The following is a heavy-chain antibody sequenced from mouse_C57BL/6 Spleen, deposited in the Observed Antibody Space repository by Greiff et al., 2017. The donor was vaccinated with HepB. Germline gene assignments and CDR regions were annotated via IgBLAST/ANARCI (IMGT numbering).Heavy chain of an antibody. Sequence: EVKLQESGPGLVKPSQSLSLTCSVTGYSITSGYYWNWIRQFPGNKLEWMGYISYDGSNNYNPSLKNRISITRDTSKNQFFLKLNSVTTEDTATYYCARRGYGEGYFDVWGTGTTVTVSS. J-gene: IGHJ1*03. V-gene: IGHV3-6*01. CDR1: GYSITSGYY. CDR2: ISYDGSN. CDR3: ARRGYGEGYFDV. D-gene: IGHD2-13*01.